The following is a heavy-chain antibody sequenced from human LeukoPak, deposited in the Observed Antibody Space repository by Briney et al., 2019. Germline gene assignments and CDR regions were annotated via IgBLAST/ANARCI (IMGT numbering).Heavy chain of an antibody. V-gene: IGHV4-31*03. Sequence: SETLSLTCTVSGDSISSGAYYWTWVRQYPGTGLEWIGYISHIGTTYNNPSLKSRVSISVDTSRNQLSLRLTSVTAADTAVYYCARGVQGWFAPWGQGTLATVSS. CDR2: ISHIGTT. CDR1: GDSISSGAYY. CDR3: ARGVQGWFAP. D-gene: IGHD3-10*01. J-gene: IGHJ5*02.